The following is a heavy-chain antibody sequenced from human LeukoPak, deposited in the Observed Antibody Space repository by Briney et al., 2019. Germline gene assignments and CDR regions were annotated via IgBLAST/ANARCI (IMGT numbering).Heavy chain of an antibody. CDR1: GFTFSSYE. J-gene: IGHJ6*04. CDR2: ISSSGSTI. Sequence: GGSLRLSCAASGFTFSSYEMNWVRQAPGKGLEWVSYISSSGSTIYYADSVKGRFTISRDNAKNSLYLQMNSLRAEDTAVYYYARAVLLRYRPSDYYGMDVWGKGTTVTVSS. CDR3: ARAVLLRYRPSDYYGMDV. D-gene: IGHD2-15*01. V-gene: IGHV3-48*03.